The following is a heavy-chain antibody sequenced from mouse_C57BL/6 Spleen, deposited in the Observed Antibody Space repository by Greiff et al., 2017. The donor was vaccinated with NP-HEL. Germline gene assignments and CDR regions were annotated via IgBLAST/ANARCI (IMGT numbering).Heavy chain of an antibody. CDR1: GYAFSSYW. CDR2: IYPGDGDT. Sequence: QVQLQQSGAELVKPGASVKISCKASGYAFSSYWMNWVKQRPGKGLEWIGQIYPGDGDTNYNGKFKGKATLTADNSSSTAYMQLSSLTSEDSAVYFCARSTPITTVVDWYFDVWGTGTTVTVSS. D-gene: IGHD1-1*01. V-gene: IGHV1-80*01. CDR3: ARSTPITTVVDWYFDV. J-gene: IGHJ1*03.